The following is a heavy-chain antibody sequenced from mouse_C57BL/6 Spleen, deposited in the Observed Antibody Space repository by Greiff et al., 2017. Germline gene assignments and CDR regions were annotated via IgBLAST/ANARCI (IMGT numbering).Heavy chain of an antibody. J-gene: IGHJ4*01. CDR1: GYTFTDYE. CDR3: TRTVTVHYYAMDY. CDR2: IDPETGGT. V-gene: IGHV1-15*01. D-gene: IGHD1-1*01. Sequence: QVQLQQSGAELVRPGASVTLSCKASGYTFTDYEMHWVKQTPVHGLEWIGAIDPETGGTAYNQKFKGKAILTADKSSSTAYMGLRSLTSEDSAVYYCTRTVTVHYYAMDYWGQGTSVTVSS.